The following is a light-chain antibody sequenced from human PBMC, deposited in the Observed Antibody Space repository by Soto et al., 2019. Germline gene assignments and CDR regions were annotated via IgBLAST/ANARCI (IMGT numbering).Light chain of an antibody. J-gene: IGKJ2*01. CDR2: GAS. Sequence: EIVLTQSPGTLSLSPGERATLSCRASQSVSSSYLAWYQQKPGQAPRLLIYGASSRATGIPDRFSGSGSGTDFTLTISRLAPEDLAVYYCQQYGSSPYTFGQGTKLEIK. CDR3: QQYGSSPYT. CDR1: QSVSSSY. V-gene: IGKV3-20*01.